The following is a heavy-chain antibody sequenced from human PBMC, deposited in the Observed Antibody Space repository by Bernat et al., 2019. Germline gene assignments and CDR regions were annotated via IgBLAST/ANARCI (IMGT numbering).Heavy chain of an antibody. V-gene: IGHV4-39*01. J-gene: IGHJ4*02. CDR3: ARRRGIPRLVAVGLYFDS. CDR1: GGSISSSSYY. D-gene: IGHD6-19*01. Sequence: QLQLQESGPGLVKPSETLSLTCTVSGGSISSSSYYWGWICQPPGKGLEWIGSIYYSGSTYYNPSLNNRVTISVATSKNQFALKLSLVTAADTAVYYCARRRGIPRLVAVGLYFDSWGQGSLVTDSS. CDR2: IYYSGST.